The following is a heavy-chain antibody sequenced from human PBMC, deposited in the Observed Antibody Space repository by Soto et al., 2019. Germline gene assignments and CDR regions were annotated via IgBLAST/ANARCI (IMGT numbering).Heavy chain of an antibody. CDR2: IYYTGST. CDR1: GGSISSYY. J-gene: IGHJ4*02. V-gene: IGHV4-59*01. CDR3: ARAGYSYGTGYYFDY. D-gene: IGHD5-18*01. Sequence: SETLSLTCTVSGGSISSYYWSWIRQPPGKGLEWIGFIYYTGSTNYIPSLKSRLTMSLHTSKNQFSLNLSSVTAADTAVYYCARAGYSYGTGYYFDYWGQGTLVTVSS.